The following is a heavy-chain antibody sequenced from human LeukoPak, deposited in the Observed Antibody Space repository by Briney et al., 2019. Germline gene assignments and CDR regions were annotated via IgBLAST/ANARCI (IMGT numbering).Heavy chain of an antibody. Sequence: ASVKVSCKASGYTFTSYDINWVRQATGRGLEWMGWMNPNSGNTGYAQKFQGRVTMTRNTSISTAYMELSSLRSEDTAVYYCARIAARPGWFDPWGQGTLVTVSS. J-gene: IGHJ5*02. CDR2: MNPNSGNT. D-gene: IGHD6-6*01. CDR3: ARIAARPGWFDP. V-gene: IGHV1-8*01. CDR1: GYTFTSYD.